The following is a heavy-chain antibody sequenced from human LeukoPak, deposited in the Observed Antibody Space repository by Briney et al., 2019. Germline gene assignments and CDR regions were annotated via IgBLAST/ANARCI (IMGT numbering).Heavy chain of an antibody. CDR2: ITTKNAGGTP. V-gene: IGHV3-49*04. D-gene: IGHD1-26*01. CDR3: TREVERGGSYWGGDS. Sequence: PGGSLRLSCSGSGFNFGGYAINWVRQAPGKGLEWVGLITTKNAGGTPEYAASVRGRFTISRDDSRSIAYLQLNSLKSEDTAVYFCTREVERGGSYWGGDSWGQGTLVTVSS. J-gene: IGHJ4*02. CDR1: GFNFGGYA.